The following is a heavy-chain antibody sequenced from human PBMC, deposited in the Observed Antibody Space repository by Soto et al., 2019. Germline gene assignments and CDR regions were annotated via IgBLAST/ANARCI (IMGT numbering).Heavy chain of an antibody. CDR3: ARRSTYCSSSGCYFDY. CDR1: GYSFISYW. Sequence: GDSLKISCKGSGYSFISYWIVWVRQMPGKGLEYMGIIYPGDSDTRYSPSFRGQVTISADKSISTAYLQWSSLKASDTAMYYCARRSTYCSSSGCYFDYWGQGIPVTVSS. D-gene: IGHD2-2*01. V-gene: IGHV5-51*01. J-gene: IGHJ4*02. CDR2: IYPGDSDT.